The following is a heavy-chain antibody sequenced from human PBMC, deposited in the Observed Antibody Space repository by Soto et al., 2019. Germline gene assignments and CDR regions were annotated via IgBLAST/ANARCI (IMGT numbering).Heavy chain of an antibody. D-gene: IGHD5-12*01. CDR2: ISYDGSNK. Sequence: QVLLVESGGGVVQPGRSLRLSCAPSGFTFRNYAMHWVRQAPGKGLEWVAVISYDGSNKYYADSVKGRFTISRDNSKNTLYLQMNSLRAEDTAVYYCAKDGDGYNLYYLDYWGQGTLVTVSS. CDR1: GFTFRNYA. V-gene: IGHV3-30*18. J-gene: IGHJ4*02. CDR3: AKDGDGYNLYYLDY.